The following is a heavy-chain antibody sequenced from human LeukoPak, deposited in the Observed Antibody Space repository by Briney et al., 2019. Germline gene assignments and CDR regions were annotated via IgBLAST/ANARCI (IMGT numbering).Heavy chain of an antibody. J-gene: IGHJ4*02. CDR2: ISGSGGST. CDR3: VKGGNGYCTNGICSPRVVAAIDY. Sequence: PSGSLRLSCAASGFTFSSYAMSWVRQAPGKGLELVSGISGSGGSTHYADSVKGRFTISRDNSKNTVYLQMNSLRAEDTAIYYCVKGGNGYCTNGICSPRVVAAIDYWGQGTLVTVSS. V-gene: IGHV3-23*01. D-gene: IGHD2-8*01. CDR1: GFTFSSYA.